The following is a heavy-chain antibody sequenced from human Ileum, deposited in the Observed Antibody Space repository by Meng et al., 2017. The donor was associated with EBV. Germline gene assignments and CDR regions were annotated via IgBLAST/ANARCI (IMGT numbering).Heavy chain of an antibody. Sequence: QAHVQQSVPGLVKPSQTLSLPCTVSGCASSSGDYYWSWIRQPPGKGLEWIGYIYNSGSTYYNPSLKSRVTISVDTSKNQFSLKLRFVTAADTAVYYCAREGRSHQVGVSVYWGQGNLVTVSS. V-gene: IGHV4-30-4*01. J-gene: IGHJ4*02. CDR2: IYNSGST. D-gene: IGHD2-21*01. CDR1: GCASSSGDYY. CDR3: AREGRSHQVGVSVY.